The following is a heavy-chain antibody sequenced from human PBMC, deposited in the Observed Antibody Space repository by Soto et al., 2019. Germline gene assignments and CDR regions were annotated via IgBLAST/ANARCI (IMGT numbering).Heavy chain of an antibody. V-gene: IGHV3-23*01. CDR3: AKGRASDCPGCTQDY. CDR1: AFTFSSYA. J-gene: IGHJ4*02. D-gene: IGHD2-21*02. Sequence: EVQLLVSGGCLAQPGGSLRLSCAASAFTFSSYAMSWVRQAPGKGLEWVSAVSGSGDSTYYADSVKGRFTISRDNSKNTLYLQMNSLRAEDTAVYYCAKGRASDCPGCTQDYWGQGTLVTVSS. CDR2: VSGSGDST.